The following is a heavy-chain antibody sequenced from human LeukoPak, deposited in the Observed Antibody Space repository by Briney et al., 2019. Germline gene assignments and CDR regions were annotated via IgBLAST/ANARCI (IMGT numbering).Heavy chain of an antibody. CDR1: GFTFSNAW. J-gene: IGHJ4*02. V-gene: IGHV3-15*01. Sequence: PGGSLRLSCAASGFTFSNAWMSWVRQAPGKGLEWVGRIKSKTDGGTTDYAAPVKGRFTISRDDSKNTLYRQMNSLKTEDTAVYYCTTDQLSYYYDSSGYLLALQGKGQYWGQGTLVTVSS. CDR2: IKSKTDGGTT. D-gene: IGHD3-22*01. CDR3: TTDQLSYYYDSSGYLLALQGKGQY.